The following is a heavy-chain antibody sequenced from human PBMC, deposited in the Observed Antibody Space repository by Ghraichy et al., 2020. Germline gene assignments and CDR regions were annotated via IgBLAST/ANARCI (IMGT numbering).Heavy chain of an antibody. J-gene: IGHJ5*02. CDR2: IYYNGNT. D-gene: IGHD6-13*01. CDR3: AREYSRSSTNWFDP. V-gene: IGHV4-39*01. CDR1: GGSISSSLYY. Sequence: SETLSLTCTVSGGSISSSLYYWGWIRQPPGKGLEWIGSIYYNGNTYYKSSFKSLVTISVDMSKTQFFLKLSSVTAADTGVYYCAREYSRSSTNWFDPWGLGTLVTVSS.